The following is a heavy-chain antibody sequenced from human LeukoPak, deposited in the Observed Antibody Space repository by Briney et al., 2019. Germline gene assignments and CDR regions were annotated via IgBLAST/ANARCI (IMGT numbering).Heavy chain of an antibody. Sequence: SETLSLTCTVSGGSISSYYWSWIRQPPGKGLEWIGYIYYSGSTNYNPSLKGRVTISVDTSKNQFSLKLSSVTAADTAVYYCARGGITMVRGVIRFDPWGQGTLVTVSS. CDR3: ARGGITMVRGVIRFDP. J-gene: IGHJ5*02. CDR2: IYYSGST. CDR1: GGSISSYY. V-gene: IGHV4-59*01. D-gene: IGHD3-10*01.